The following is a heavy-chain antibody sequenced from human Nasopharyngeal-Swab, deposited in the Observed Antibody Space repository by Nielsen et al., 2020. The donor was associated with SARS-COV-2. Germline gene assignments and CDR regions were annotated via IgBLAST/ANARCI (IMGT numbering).Heavy chain of an antibody. J-gene: IGHJ5*02. V-gene: IGHV3-7*04. D-gene: IGHD3-10*01. CDR3: ARDLGITMVRGVTRDNWFDP. Sequence: VRQMPGKGLEWVANIKQGGSEKYYVDSVKGRFTISRDNAKNSLYLQMNSLRAEDTAVYYCARDLGITMVRGVTRDNWFDPWGQGTLVTVSS. CDR2: IKQGGSEK.